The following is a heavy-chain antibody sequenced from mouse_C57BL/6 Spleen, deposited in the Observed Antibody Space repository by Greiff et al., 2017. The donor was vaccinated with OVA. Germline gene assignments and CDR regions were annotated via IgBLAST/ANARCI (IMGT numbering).Heavy chain of an antibody. CDR1: GFSLTSYG. D-gene: IGHD1-1*01. J-gene: IGHJ4*01. Sequence: VKLMESGPGLVQPSQSLSITCTVSGFSLTSYGVHWVRQSPGKGLEWLGVIWSGGSTDYNAAFISRLSISKDNSKSQVFFKMNSLQADDTAIYYCASPALFITTVVEGYAMDYWGQGTSVTVSS. CDR3: ASPALFITTVVEGYAMDY. V-gene: IGHV2-2*01. CDR2: IWSGGST.